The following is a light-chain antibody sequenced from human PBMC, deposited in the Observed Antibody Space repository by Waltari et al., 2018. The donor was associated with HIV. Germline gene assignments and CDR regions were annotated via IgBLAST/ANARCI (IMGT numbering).Light chain of an antibody. CDR3: CSYGGSHTYYV. CDR1: TSDLCGYDY. CDR2: DIT. Sequence: QSVLTQPRSVSGSLGQSVTITCTGTTSDLCGYDYVSWYQKHPDKAHKLIIYDITHRPAGVPDRFSSSKSGTTASLTMSDLRAEDEAQYYCCSYGGSHTYYVFGTGTMVTV. J-gene: IGLJ1*01. V-gene: IGLV2-11*01.